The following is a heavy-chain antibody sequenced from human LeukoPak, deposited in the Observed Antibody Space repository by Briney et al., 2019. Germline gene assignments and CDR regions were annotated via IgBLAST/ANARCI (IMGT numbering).Heavy chain of an antibody. D-gene: IGHD5-24*01. CDR3: AKAVELATAIMGADY. V-gene: IGHV3-30*18. CDR2: ISKDGSNK. Sequence: VGSLRLSCAASGVTFSGDATHWGCQAPGKGLEWVAVISKDGSNKYYADSVKGRFTISRDNSKNTLHLQMDSLRAEDTAVYYCAKAVELATAIMGADYWGQGTLATVSS. J-gene: IGHJ4*02. CDR1: GVTFSGDA.